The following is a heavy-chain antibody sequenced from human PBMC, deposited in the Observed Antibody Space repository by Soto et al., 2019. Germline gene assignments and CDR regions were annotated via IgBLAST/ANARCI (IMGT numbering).Heavy chain of an antibody. CDR3: AGLGYDSSGYYPAHFDY. CDR1: GGSISSYF. D-gene: IGHD3-22*01. CDR2: IYHSGST. V-gene: IGHV4-59*03. Sequence: SETLSLTCTASGGSISSYFWSWIRQPPGKGLEWIGYIYHSGSTSYNPSLKSRVTISVDTSKNQFSVKLNSVTAADTAVYYCAGLGYDSSGYYPAHFDYWGQGTMVTVYS. J-gene: IGHJ4*02.